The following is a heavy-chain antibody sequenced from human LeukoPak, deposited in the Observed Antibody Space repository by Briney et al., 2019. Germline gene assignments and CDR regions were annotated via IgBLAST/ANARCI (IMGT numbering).Heavy chain of an antibody. D-gene: IGHD3-9*01. CDR3: ARVEGYDILTGRYYYYYCMDV. Sequence: SETLSLTCTVSGGSISSSSYYWGWIRQPPGKGLEWIGRIYYSERTYYNPCLKSRVTISVDTSKIQFSLKLSYVTAADTAVYYCARVEGYDILTGRYYYYYCMDVWGKGTTVTVSS. CDR2: IYYSERT. CDR1: GGSISSSSYY. J-gene: IGHJ6*03. V-gene: IGHV4-39*07.